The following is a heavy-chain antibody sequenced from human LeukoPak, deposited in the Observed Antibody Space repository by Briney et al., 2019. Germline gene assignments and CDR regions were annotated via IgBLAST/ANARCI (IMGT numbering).Heavy chain of an antibody. CDR1: GGSISSSSYY. J-gene: IGHJ6*03. CDR2: IYYSGST. Sequence: SETLSLTCTVSGGSISSSSYYWGWIRQPPGKGLEWIGSIYYSGSTYYNPSLKSRVTISVDTSKNQFFLKLSSVTAADTAVYYCASRYYDFWSGSFNMDVWGKGTTVTVSS. CDR3: ASRYYDFWSGSFNMDV. D-gene: IGHD3-3*01. V-gene: IGHV4-39*01.